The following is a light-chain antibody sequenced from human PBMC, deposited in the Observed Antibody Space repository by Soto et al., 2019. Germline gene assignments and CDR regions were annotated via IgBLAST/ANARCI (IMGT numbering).Light chain of an antibody. CDR3: TSYVGNDIWV. CDR1: SSDVGAYKY. Sequence: QSVLTQPPSASGSPGQSVTISCTGTSSDVGAYKYVSWYQQYPGKAPKLMIYEVTKRPSGVPDRFSGSKSGNTASLNVSGLQAEDEADYYCTSYVGNDIWVFGGGTQLTVL. V-gene: IGLV2-8*01. J-gene: IGLJ7*01. CDR2: EVT.